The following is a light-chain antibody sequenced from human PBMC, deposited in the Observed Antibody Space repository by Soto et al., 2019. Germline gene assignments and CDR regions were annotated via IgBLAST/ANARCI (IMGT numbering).Light chain of an antibody. CDR2: DAS. CDR3: QQRSNWSPIT. J-gene: IGKJ3*01. CDR1: QSVSSY. Sequence: EIVLAQSPATLSLSPGERATLSCRASQSVSSYLAWYQQKPGQAPRLLIYDASNRATGIPARFSGSGSGTDLTLTISSLEPEDFAVYYCQQRSNWSPITFGPGTKVDIK. V-gene: IGKV3-11*01.